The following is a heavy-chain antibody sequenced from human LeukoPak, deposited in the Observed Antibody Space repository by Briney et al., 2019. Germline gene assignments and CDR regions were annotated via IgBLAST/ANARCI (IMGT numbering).Heavy chain of an antibody. D-gene: IGHD6-19*01. J-gene: IGHJ4*02. CDR1: GFTFSSYW. CDR3: AKVVAVGGGVFDY. V-gene: IGHV3-23*01. CDR2: ISGSGGST. Sequence: GGSLRLSCAASGFTFSSYWMSWVRQAPGKGLEWVSAISGSGGSTYYADSVKGRFTISRDNSKNTLYLQMNSLRAEDTAVYYCAKVVAVGGGVFDYWGQGTLVTVSS.